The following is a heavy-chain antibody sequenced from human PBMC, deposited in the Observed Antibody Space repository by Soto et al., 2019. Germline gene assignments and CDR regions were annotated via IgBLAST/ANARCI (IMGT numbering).Heavy chain of an antibody. CDR2: IYYSGIT. Sequence: SETLSLTCTVSGGSISSYYWSWIRQPPGKGLEWIGYIYYSGITNYNPSLKSRVTISVDTSKNQFSLKLSSVTAADTAVYYCARYKSTYYYGMDVWGQGTTVT. CDR3: ARYKSTYYYGMDV. CDR1: GGSISSYY. V-gene: IGHV4-59*01. D-gene: IGHD1-20*01. J-gene: IGHJ6*02.